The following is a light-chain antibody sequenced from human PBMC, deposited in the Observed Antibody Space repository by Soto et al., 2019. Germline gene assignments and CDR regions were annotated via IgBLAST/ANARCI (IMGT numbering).Light chain of an antibody. CDR2: DAS. CDR3: QQRSNWLSIT. J-gene: IGKJ5*01. CDR1: QSVSSY. V-gene: IGKV3-11*01. Sequence: EIVLTQSPATLSLSPGGRATLSCRASQSVSSYLAWYQQKPGQARRLLIYDASNRATGTPARFSGSGSGTDFTLTISSLEPEDFAVYYCQQRSNWLSITFGQGTRLEIK.